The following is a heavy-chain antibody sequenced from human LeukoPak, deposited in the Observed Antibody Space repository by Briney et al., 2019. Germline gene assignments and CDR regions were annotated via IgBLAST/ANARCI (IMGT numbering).Heavy chain of an antibody. V-gene: IGHV1-18*01. Sequence: GASVKVSCKASGYTFTSYGISWVRQAPGQGLEWTGWISAYNGNTNYAQKLQGRVTMTTDTSTSTAYMELRSLRSDDTAVYYCARDGGRGWYQDFEAFDIWGQGTMVTVSS. CDR1: GYTFTSYG. J-gene: IGHJ3*02. D-gene: IGHD6-19*01. CDR3: ARDGGRGWYQDFEAFDI. CDR2: ISAYNGNT.